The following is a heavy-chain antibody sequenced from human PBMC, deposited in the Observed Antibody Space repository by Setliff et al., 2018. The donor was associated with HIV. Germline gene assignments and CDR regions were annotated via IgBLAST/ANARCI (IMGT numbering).Heavy chain of an antibody. CDR3: VRHKDRWGAIDY. Sequence: SETLSLTCAVSGGSFSGYYWSWIRQPPGKGLEWIGEINQSGGINYNPSLKSRFTISRDNAKNSLYLQMNSLRAEDTAVYYCVRHKDRWGAIDYWGQGTLVTVSS. CDR1: GGSFSGYY. J-gene: IGHJ4*02. D-gene: IGHD7-27*01. V-gene: IGHV4-34*01. CDR2: INQSGGI.